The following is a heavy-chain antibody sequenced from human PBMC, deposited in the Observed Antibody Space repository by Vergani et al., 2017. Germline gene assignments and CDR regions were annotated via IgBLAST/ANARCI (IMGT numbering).Heavy chain of an antibody. V-gene: IGHV3-23*01. CDR1: EFTFSNYA. CDR3: TRHVPCGDGACLHFDH. D-gene: IGHD3-10*01. Sequence: EVQLLESGGGLVQPGGSLRLTCAASEFTFSNYAMNWVRQAPGKGLEWVSGISGSGVSAYYTDSVKGRFTISRDTSKNMLFLQMNNLRTEDTAIYYCTRHVPCGDGACLHFDHWGQGTQVTVSS. J-gene: IGHJ4*02. CDR2: ISGSGVSA.